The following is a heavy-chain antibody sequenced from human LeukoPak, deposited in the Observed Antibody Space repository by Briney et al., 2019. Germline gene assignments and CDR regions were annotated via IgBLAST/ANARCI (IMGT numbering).Heavy chain of an antibody. CDR2: IWYDGSNK. D-gene: IGHD6-13*01. V-gene: IGHV3-33*01. CDR1: GFTFSSYG. CDR3: ARDKRGDSSSWYSWGYYYYGMDV. Sequence: GGSLRLSCAASGFTFSSYGMHWVRQAPGKGLEWVAVIWYDGSNKYYADSVKGRFTISRDNSKNTLYLQMNSLRAEDTAVYYCARDKRGDSSSWYSWGYYYYGMDVWGQGTTVTVSS. J-gene: IGHJ6*02.